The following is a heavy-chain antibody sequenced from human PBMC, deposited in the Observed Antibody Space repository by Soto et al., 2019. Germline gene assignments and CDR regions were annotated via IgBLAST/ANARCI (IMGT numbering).Heavy chain of an antibody. CDR3: ARVFDYYDSSGSLGPIDY. J-gene: IGHJ4*02. CDR2: ISSSGSTI. CDR1: GFTFSDYY. Sequence: LRLSCAASGFTFSDYYMSWIRQAPGKGLEWVSYISSSGSTIYYADSVKGRFTISRDNAKNSLYLQMNSLRAEDTAVYYCARVFDYYDSSGSLGPIDYWGQGTLVTVSS. V-gene: IGHV3-11*01. D-gene: IGHD3-22*01.